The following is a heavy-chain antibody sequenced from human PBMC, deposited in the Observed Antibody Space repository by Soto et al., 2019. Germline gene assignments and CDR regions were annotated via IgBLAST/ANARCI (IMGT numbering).Heavy chain of an antibody. Sequence: GESLKISCKGSGYSFTSYWISWVRQMPGKGLEWMGRIDPSDSYTNYSPSFQGHVTISADKSISTAYLQWSSLKASDTAMYYCASHHEDDYGDYTSSYYYGMDVWGQGTTVTV. D-gene: IGHD4-17*01. CDR2: IDPSDSYT. CDR1: GYSFTSYW. V-gene: IGHV5-10-1*01. J-gene: IGHJ6*02. CDR3: ASHHEDDYGDYTSSYYYGMDV.